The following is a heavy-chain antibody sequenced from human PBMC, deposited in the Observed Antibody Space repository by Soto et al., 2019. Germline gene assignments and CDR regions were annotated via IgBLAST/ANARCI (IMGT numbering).Heavy chain of an antibody. CDR2: IYYSGST. CDR1: GGSISSYY. V-gene: IGHV4-59*01. D-gene: IGHD1-26*01. J-gene: IGHJ6*02. Sequence: PSETLSLTCTVSGGSISSYYWSWIRQPPGKGLECIGYIYYSGSTNYNPSLKSRVTISVDTSKNQFSLKLSSVTAADTAVYYCARVVSGGYSSDYYYAMDVWGQGTTVTVSS. CDR3: ARVVSGGYSSDYYYAMDV.